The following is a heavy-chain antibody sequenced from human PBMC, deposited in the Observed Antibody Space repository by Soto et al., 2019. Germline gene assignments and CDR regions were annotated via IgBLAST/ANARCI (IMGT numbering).Heavy chain of an antibody. Sequence: QVPLVQSGAEVKKPGASVKVSCMASGYNFIAQDIHWVRQAPGLGLEWMGKMNPNSGGSDYAQEFQGRVTVTRDTSISTAYMELTSLKSDDTDVYYCARERHLNSPSDAFDLWGQGTMVIVSS. D-gene: IGHD1-7*01. V-gene: IGHV1-2*02. CDR3: ARERHLNSPSDAFDL. CDR1: GYNFIAQD. CDR2: MNPNSGGS. J-gene: IGHJ3*01.